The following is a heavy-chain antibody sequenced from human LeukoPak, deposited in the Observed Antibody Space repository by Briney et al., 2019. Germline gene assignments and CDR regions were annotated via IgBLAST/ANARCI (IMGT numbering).Heavy chain of an antibody. CDR3: ARSGDYEDAFDI. J-gene: IGHJ3*02. V-gene: IGHV4-31*03. CDR1: GGSISSGGYY. Sequence: PSETLSLTCTVSGGSISSGGYYWSWIRQHPGKGLEWIGYIYNSGSTFYNPSLKSRVTMSVDTSKNQFSLKLSSVTAADTAVYYCARSGDYEDAFDIWGQGTMVTVSS. CDR2: IYNSGST. D-gene: IGHD4-17*01.